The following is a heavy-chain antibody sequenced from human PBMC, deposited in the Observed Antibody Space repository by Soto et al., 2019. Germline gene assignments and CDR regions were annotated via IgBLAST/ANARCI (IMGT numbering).Heavy chain of an antibody. CDR2: IDDSGST. D-gene: IGHD1-1*01. J-gene: IGHJ6*02. CDR1: SGTTSSRSHY. Sequence: SETLSLTCTVSSGTTSSRSHYWAWIRQPPGKGLEWIGVIDDSGSTHYSESLKSRVTISVDTSKNQFSLKVSSVTATDTAVYYCARQGRNTRIVLIKHYATDFWGQGTAVTVSS. V-gene: IGHV4-39*01. CDR3: ARQGRNTRIVLIKHYATDF.